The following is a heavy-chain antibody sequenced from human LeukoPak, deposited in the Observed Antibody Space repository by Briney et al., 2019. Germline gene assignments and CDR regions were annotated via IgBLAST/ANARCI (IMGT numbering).Heavy chain of an antibody. D-gene: IGHD6-19*01. CDR1: GGSISSYY. V-gene: IGHV4-4*07. CDR3: GRTGYSSGWYGTAFDI. CDR2: IYTSGST. J-gene: IGHJ3*02. Sequence: SETLSLTCTVSGGSISSYYWSWIRQPAGKGLEWIGRIYTSGSTNYNPSLKSRVTMSVDTSKNQFSLKLSSVTASDTAVYYCGRTGYSSGWYGTAFDIWGQGTMVTVSS.